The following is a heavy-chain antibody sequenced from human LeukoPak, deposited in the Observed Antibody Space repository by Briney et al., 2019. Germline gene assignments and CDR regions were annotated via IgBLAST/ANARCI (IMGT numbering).Heavy chain of an antibody. CDR2: INPNSGGT. V-gene: IGHV1-2*02. Sequence: ASVKVSCKASGYTFTSYAMNWVRQAPGQGLEWMGWINPNSGGTNYAQKFQGRVTMTRDTSISTAYMELSRLRSDDTAVYYCARDSGLAAAGEPSNWFDPWGQGTLVTVSS. J-gene: IGHJ5*02. CDR1: GYTFTSYA. D-gene: IGHD6-13*01. CDR3: ARDSGLAAAGEPSNWFDP.